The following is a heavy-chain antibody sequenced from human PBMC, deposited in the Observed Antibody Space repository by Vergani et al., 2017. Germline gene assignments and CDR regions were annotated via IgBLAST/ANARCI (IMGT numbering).Heavy chain of an antibody. J-gene: IGHJ6*03. D-gene: IGHD3-3*01. CDR2: ISGSGGST. CDR1: GFTFSSYA. CDR3: AKDAHSYDFWSGYTYYYYYMDV. V-gene: IGHV3-23*01. Sequence: EVQLLESGGGLVQPGGSLRLSCAASGFTFSSYAMSWVRQAPGKGLEWVSAISGSGGSTYYADSVKGRFTISRDNSKHTLYLQMNSLRAEDTAVYYCAKDAHSYDFWSGYTYYYYYMDVWGTGTTVTVSS.